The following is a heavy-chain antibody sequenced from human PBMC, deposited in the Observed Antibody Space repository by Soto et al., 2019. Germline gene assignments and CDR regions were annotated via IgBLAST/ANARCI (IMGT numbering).Heavy chain of an antibody. J-gene: IGHJ6*02. D-gene: IGHD3-3*01. V-gene: IGHV4-39*01. Sequence: PSETLSLTCTVSGGSISNPSYYWGWVRQPPGKGLEWIGDIFYTGRTYYSPSLKSRVTISVDTSKEQFSLNLTSVTAADTAVYFCARGYYDFWNYGMDVWGQGTTVTVSS. CDR3: ARGYYDFWNYGMDV. CDR1: GGSISNPSYY. CDR2: IFYTGRT.